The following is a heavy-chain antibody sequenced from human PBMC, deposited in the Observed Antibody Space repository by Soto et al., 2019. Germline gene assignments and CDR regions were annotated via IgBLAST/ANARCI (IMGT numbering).Heavy chain of an antibody. CDR1: GFTFSSYA. CDR2: ISGSGGST. CDR3: AKGLFNSYGSFPNYYYYGMDV. Sequence: GGSLRLSCAASGFTFSSYAMSWVRQAPGKGLEWVSAISGSGGSTYYADSVKGRFTISRDNSKNTLYLQMNSLGAEDTAVYYCAKGLFNSYGSFPNYYYYGMDVWGQGTTVTVSS. J-gene: IGHJ6*02. D-gene: IGHD5-18*01. V-gene: IGHV3-23*01.